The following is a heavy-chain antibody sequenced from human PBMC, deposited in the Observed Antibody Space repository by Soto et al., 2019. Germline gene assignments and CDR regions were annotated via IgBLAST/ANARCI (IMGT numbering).Heavy chain of an antibody. CDR3: ARDYYYYGSGSYYRFDYYYYGMDV. D-gene: IGHD3-10*01. Sequence: SETLSLTCAVYGGSFSGYYWSWIRQPPGKGLEWIGEINHSGSTNYNPSLKSRVTISVDTSKNQFSLKLSSVTAADTAVYYCARDYYYYGSGSYYRFDYYYYGMDVWGQGTTVTVSS. CDR2: INHSGST. CDR1: GGSFSGYY. J-gene: IGHJ6*02. V-gene: IGHV4-34*01.